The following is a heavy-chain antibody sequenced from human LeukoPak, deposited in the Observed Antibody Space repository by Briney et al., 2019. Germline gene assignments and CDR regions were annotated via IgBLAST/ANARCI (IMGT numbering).Heavy chain of an antibody. V-gene: IGHV1-8*03. J-gene: IGHJ5*02. CDR2: MNPNSGNT. CDR3: AREMALSLYDFWSGYPFDP. CDR1: WYTFTSYD. D-gene: IGHD3-3*01. Sequence: GASVKVSCKASWYTFTSYDINWVRQATGQGLEWMGWMNPNSGNTGYAQKFQGRVTITRNTPISTAYMELSSLRSEDTAVYYCAREMALSLYDFWSGYPFDPWGQGTLVTVSS.